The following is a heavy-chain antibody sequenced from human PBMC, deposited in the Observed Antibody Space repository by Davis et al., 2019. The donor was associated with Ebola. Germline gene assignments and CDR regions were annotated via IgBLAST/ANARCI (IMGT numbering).Heavy chain of an antibody. CDR1: GFTFSSYW. V-gene: IGHV3-30-3*01. CDR3: ARGGCSGGSCSIYYYYGMDV. CDR2: ISYDGSNK. J-gene: IGHJ6*02. D-gene: IGHD2-15*01. Sequence: GESLKISCAASGFTFSSYWMSWVRQAPGQGLEWVAVISYDGSNKYYADSVKGRFTISRDNSKNTLYLQMNSLRAEDTAVYYCARGGCSGGSCSIYYYYGMDVWGQGTTVTVSS.